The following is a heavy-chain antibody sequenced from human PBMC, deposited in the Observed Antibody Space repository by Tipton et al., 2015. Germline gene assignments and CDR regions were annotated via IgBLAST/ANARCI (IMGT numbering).Heavy chain of an antibody. CDR3: ARDGDWNYSPYDY. CDR2: ISGGGFDM. D-gene: IGHD1-7*01. V-gene: IGHV3-48*03. J-gene: IGHJ4*02. CDR1: GFSFSASE. Sequence: GSLRLSCAASGFSFSASEINWVRQAPGKGLDWVSYISGGGFDMSYAESVKGRFTISRDNAKNSLYLQMNSLRAEDTAVYYCARDGDWNYSPYDYWGQGTLVTVSS.